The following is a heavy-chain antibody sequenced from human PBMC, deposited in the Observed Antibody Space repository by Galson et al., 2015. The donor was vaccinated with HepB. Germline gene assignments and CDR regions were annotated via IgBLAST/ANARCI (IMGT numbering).Heavy chain of an antibody. D-gene: IGHD3-10*01. CDR1: GFTFNNYW. CDR3: VRGGKRGDGEAF. J-gene: IGHJ4*02. CDR2: IKEDGSEK. V-gene: IGHV3-7*01. Sequence: SLRLSCAASGFTFNNYWMTWVRQAPGKGLEWVANIKEDGSEKYHVDSVKGRFTISRDNAKNSLYLQMNSLRAEDTAVYYCVRGGKRGDGEAFWGQGTLVTVTS.